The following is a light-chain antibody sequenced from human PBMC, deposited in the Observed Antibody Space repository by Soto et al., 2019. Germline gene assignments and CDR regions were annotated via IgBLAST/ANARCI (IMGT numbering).Light chain of an antibody. CDR1: QSISSY. Sequence: DIQMTQSPSSLSVSVGDRVTITCRASQSISSYLNWYQQKPGKAPKLLIYAASSLQSGVPSRFSGSGSGTDFTLTISSLQPEDFATYYCQQSYSTSALTFGGGTKVEIK. CDR2: AAS. V-gene: IGKV1-39*01. J-gene: IGKJ4*01. CDR3: QQSYSTSALT.